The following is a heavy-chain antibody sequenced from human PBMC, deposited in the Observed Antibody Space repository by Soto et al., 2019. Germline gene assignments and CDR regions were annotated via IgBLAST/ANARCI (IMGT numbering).Heavy chain of an antibody. CDR3: AKGGRQWLVTSDFNY. V-gene: IGHV3-30*18. D-gene: IGHD6-19*01. J-gene: IGHJ4*02. CDR2: VSHDGRNT. Sequence: VQLVESGGGVVQPGRSLRLSCAASGFTFSDYAMHWVRQAPGKGLEWVAVVSHDGRNTHYADSVKGRFPISRDSSKNTVALEMTSLRAEDTAVYYCAKGGRQWLVTSDFNYWGQGALVTVSS. CDR1: GFTFSDYA.